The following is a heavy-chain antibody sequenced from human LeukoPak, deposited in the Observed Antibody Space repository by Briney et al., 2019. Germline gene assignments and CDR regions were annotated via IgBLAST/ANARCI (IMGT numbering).Heavy chain of an antibody. Sequence: SETLSLTCTVSGGSISSGGYYWSWIRQHPGKGLEWIGYIYYSGSTYYNPSLKSRVTISVDTSKNQFSLKLSSVTAADTAVYYCARGIPPGTIDYWGQGTLVTVSS. CDR2: IYYSGST. D-gene: IGHD6-13*01. CDR1: GGSISSGGYY. V-gene: IGHV4-31*03. J-gene: IGHJ4*02. CDR3: ARGIPPGTIDY.